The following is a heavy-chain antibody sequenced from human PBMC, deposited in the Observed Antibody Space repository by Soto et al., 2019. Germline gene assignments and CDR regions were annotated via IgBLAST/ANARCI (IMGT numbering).Heavy chain of an antibody. V-gene: IGHV1-69*13. D-gene: IGHD3-22*01. Sequence: ASVKVSCKASGGTFSSYAISWVRQAPGQGREWMGGIIPIFGTANYAQKFQGRVTITADESTSTAYMELSRLRSEGAAVYYCARDYYDSSGYYRRDAFDIWGQGXMVTVSS. CDR3: ARDYYDSSGYYRRDAFDI. CDR1: GGTFSSYA. CDR2: IIPIFGTA. J-gene: IGHJ3*02.